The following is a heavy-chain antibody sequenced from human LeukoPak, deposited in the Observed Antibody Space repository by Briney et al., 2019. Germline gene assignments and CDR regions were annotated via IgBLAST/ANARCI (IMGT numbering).Heavy chain of an antibody. Sequence: PGGSLRLSCAASGFTFSSYAMGWVRQAPGKGLEWVSTISGGGGSTYYADSVKGRFTISRDNSKNTLYLQMNSLRAEDTAVYYCARPIYYDTSGYYYWGQGTLVTVSS. J-gene: IGHJ4*02. D-gene: IGHD3-22*01. CDR3: ARPIYYDTSGYYY. V-gene: IGHV3-23*01. CDR1: GFTFSSYA. CDR2: ISGGGGST.